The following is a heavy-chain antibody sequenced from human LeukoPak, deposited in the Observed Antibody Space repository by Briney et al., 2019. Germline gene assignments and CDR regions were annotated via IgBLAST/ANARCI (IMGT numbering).Heavy chain of an antibody. CDR1: GFTFRSYG. CDR2: IWSDGSQQ. J-gene: IGHJ4*02. D-gene: IGHD6-25*01. CDR3: ARSSDSSDLGY. V-gene: IGHV3-33*01. Sequence: GGSLRLSCAASGFTFRSYGMHWVRQAQGKGLEWVAVIWSDGSQQHYADSVKGRFTISRDNSKNTLYLQMNSLRVDDTAAYYCARSSDSSDLGYWGQGTLVTVSS.